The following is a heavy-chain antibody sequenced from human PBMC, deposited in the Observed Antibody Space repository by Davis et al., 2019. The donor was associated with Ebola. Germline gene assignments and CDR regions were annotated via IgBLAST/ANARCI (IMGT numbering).Heavy chain of an antibody. CDR2: IIPIFGTA. CDR1: GGIFSSYA. V-gene: IGHV1-69*13. Sequence: AASVKVSCKASGGIFSSYAISWVRQAPGQGLEWMGGIIPIFGTANYAQKFQGRVTITADESTSTAYMELSSLRSEDTAVYYCARSSGSYYDAFDIWGQGTMVTVSS. CDR3: ARSSGSYYDAFDI. D-gene: IGHD1-26*01. J-gene: IGHJ3*02.